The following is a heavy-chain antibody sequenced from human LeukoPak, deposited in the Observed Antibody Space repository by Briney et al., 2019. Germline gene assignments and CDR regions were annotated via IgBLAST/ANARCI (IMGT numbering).Heavy chain of an antibody. CDR1: GFTFSSYG. Sequence: GGSLRLSCAASGFTFSSYGMHWVRQAPGKGLEWVAVISYDGSNKYYADSVKGRFTISRDNSKYTLYLQMNSLRAEDTAVYYCAKERSIVVVVAATLTEVDYWGQGTLVTVSS. CDR3: AKERSIVVVVAATLTEVDY. D-gene: IGHD2-15*01. J-gene: IGHJ4*02. CDR2: ISYDGSNK. V-gene: IGHV3-30*18.